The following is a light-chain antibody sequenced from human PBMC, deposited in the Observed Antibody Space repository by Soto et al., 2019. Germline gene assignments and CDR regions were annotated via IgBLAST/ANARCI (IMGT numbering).Light chain of an antibody. J-gene: IGKJ4*01. CDR1: QGISSY. CDR3: LQDYNYPLT. V-gene: IGKV1-6*01. Sequence: AIQLTPSPSSLSASVVDRVTITCRASQGISSYLAWYQQKPGKAPKLLIYAASTLQSGVPSRFSGSGSGTDFTLTISSLQPEDFATYYCLQDYNYPLTFGGGTKVDIK. CDR2: AAS.